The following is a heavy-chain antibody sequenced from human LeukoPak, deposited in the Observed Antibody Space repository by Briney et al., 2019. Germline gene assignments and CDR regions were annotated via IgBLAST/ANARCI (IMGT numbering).Heavy chain of an antibody. V-gene: IGHV1-8*01. CDR3: AAGGAAGTLYFDY. CDR1: GYTFTSYD. Sequence: ASVKVSCKASGYTFTSYDINWVRQATGQGLEWMGWMNPNSGNTGYAQKFQGRVTMTRNTSISTAYIELSSLRSDDTAVYYCAAGGAAGTLYFDYWGQGTLVTVSS. J-gene: IGHJ4*02. D-gene: IGHD6-13*01. CDR2: MNPNSGNT.